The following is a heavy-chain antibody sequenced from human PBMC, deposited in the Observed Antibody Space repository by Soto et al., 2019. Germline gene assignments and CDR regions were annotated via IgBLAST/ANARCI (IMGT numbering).Heavy chain of an antibody. V-gene: IGHV1-8*01. CDR1: GYTFTSYD. Sequence: ASVKVSCKASGYTFTSYDINWVRQATGQGLEWMGWMNPNSGNTGYAQKFQGRVTMTRNTSISTAYMELSSLRSEDTAVYYCARERRLPYYDFWSGYYPPRYFDYWGPGTLVTLSS. D-gene: IGHD3-3*01. CDR3: ARERRLPYYDFWSGYYPPRYFDY. J-gene: IGHJ4*02. CDR2: MNPNSGNT.